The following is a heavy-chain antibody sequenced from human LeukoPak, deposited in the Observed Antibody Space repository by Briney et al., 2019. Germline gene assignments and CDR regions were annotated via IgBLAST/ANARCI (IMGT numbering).Heavy chain of an antibody. CDR1: GFTVSANY. V-gene: IGHV3-53*01. D-gene: IGHD3-16*02. CDR3: ARSMITFGGLIDPSAFDI. J-gene: IGHJ3*02. Sequence: GGSLRLSCAASGFTVSANYMAWVRQAPGKGLEWVSVIYSGGATHNADSVKGRFTISRDSSKNTLYLQMNSLRAEDTAVYYCARSMITFGGLIDPSAFDIWGQGTMVTVSS. CDR2: IYSGGAT.